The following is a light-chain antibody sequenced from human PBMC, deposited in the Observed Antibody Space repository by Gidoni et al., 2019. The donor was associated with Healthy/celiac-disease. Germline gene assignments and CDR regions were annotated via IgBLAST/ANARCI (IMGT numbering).Light chain of an antibody. CDR1: TRAVTSGHY. CDR3: LLSYSGARGV. Sequence: QAVVTQEPSLPVSPGGTVTLTCGSSTRAVTSGHYPSSFHRKPGQAPRTLIYDTSNTPASTPAPFSVSLLGGTAALTLSGAQPEDDAEYYCLLSYSGARGVFGGGTKLTVL. J-gene: IGLJ3*02. V-gene: IGLV7-46*01. CDR2: DTS.